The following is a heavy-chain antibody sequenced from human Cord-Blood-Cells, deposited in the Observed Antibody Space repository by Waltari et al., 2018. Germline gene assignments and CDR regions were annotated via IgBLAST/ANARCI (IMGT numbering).Heavy chain of an antibody. CDR2: IIPIFGTA. CDR3: VRDSRYCSSTSCYWFDP. CDR1: GGTFSSYA. D-gene: IGHD2-2*01. Sequence: QVQLVQSGAEVKKPGSSVKVSCKASGGTFSSYAISWVRQAPGQGLEWMGGIIPIFGTANYAQKFQGRVTITADESTSTAYMELSSLRSEDTAVYYCVRDSRYCSSTSCYWFDPWGQGTLVTVSS. V-gene: IGHV1-69*12. J-gene: IGHJ5*02.